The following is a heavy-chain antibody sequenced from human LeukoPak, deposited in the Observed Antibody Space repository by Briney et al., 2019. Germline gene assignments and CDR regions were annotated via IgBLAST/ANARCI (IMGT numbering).Heavy chain of an antibody. CDR1: GFTFSSCW. V-gene: IGHV3-7*01. Sequence: GGSLRLSCAASGFTFSSCWMSWVRQAPGKGLEWVANIKQDGSEKYYVDSVKGRFTISRDNAKKSLYLQMNSLRAEDTAIYYCVGNYYDSSGLDYWGQGTLVTASS. CDR3: VGNYYDSSGLDY. D-gene: IGHD3-22*01. J-gene: IGHJ4*02. CDR2: IKQDGSEK.